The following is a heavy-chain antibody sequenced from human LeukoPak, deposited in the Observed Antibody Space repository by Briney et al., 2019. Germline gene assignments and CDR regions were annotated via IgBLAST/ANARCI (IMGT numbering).Heavy chain of an antibody. CDR3: ARDSQNHYYDSSGYHDAFDI. V-gene: IGHV4-31*03. CDR1: GGSISSGGYY. Sequence: SQTLSLTCTVSGGSISSGGYYWSWIRQHPGKCLEWIGYIYYSGSTYYNPSLKSRVTISVDTSKNQFSLKLSSVTAADTAVYYCARDSQNHYYDSSGYHDAFDIWGQGTMVTVSS. D-gene: IGHD3-22*01. J-gene: IGHJ3*02. CDR2: IYYSGST.